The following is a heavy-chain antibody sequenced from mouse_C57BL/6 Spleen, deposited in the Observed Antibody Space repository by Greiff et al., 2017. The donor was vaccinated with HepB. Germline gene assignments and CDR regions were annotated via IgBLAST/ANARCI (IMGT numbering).Heavy chain of an antibody. CDR1: GYTFTGYW. CDR3: AKQEGYYGTEAWFAY. J-gene: IGHJ3*01. V-gene: IGHV1-9*01. CDR2: ILPGSGST. D-gene: IGHD1-1*01. Sequence: QVQLKESGAELMKPGASVKLSCKATGYTFTGYWIEWVKQRPGHGLEWIGEILPGSGSTNYNEKFKGKATFTADTSSNTAYMQLSSLTTEDSAIYYCAKQEGYYGTEAWFAYWGQGTLVTVSA.